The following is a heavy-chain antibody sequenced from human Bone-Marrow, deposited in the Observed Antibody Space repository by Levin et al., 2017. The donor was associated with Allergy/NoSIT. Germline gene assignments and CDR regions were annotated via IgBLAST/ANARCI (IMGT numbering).Heavy chain of an antibody. V-gene: IGHV3-30*18. Sequence: GGSLRLSCAASGFTFSTYGMHWVRQAPGKGLEWVAVISNDGRNKYYADSVTGRFTISRDNSKNTLYLQMSSLRAEDTALYYCAKMDSSKAHTGVDYWGQGTLVTVSS. J-gene: IGHJ4*02. CDR1: GFTFSTYG. CDR2: ISNDGRNK. CDR3: AKMDSSKAHTGVDY. D-gene: IGHD6-13*01.